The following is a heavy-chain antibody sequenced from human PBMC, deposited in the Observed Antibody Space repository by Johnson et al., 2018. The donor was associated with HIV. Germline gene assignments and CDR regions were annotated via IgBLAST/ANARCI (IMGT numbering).Heavy chain of an antibody. V-gene: IGHV3-30*04. Sequence: QVQLVESGGGVVQPGRSLRLSCAASGFTFSSYAMHWVRQAPGKGLEWVAVISYDGSNKYYADSVKGRFTISRDNSNNTLYLQMNSLRAEDTAVYYCAKRFGYDNRGDQFDFWGQGAMVTVSS. CDR2: ISYDGSNK. CDR1: GFTFSSYA. CDR3: AKRFGYDNRGDQFDF. J-gene: IGHJ3*01. D-gene: IGHD3-22*01.